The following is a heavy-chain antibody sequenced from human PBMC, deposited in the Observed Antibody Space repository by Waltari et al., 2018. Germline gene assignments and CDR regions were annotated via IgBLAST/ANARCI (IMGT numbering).Heavy chain of an antibody. D-gene: IGHD2-2*02. CDR1: GGSISSSSYY. CDR3: ASWYIVVVPAAIGFFDY. J-gene: IGHJ4*02. CDR2: IYYSGST. Sequence: QLQLQESGPGLVKPSETLSLTCTVSGGSISSSSYYWGWFRQPPGKGLEWIGSIYYSGSTYYNPSLKSRVTISVDTSKNQFSLKLSSVTAADTAVYYCASWYIVVVPAAIGFFDYWGQGTLVTVSS. V-gene: IGHV4-39*07.